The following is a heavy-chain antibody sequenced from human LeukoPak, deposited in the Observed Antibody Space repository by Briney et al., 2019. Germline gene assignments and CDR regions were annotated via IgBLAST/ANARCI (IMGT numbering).Heavy chain of an antibody. V-gene: IGHV3-9*01. Sequence: QSGGSLRLSCAASGFTFDDYAVHWVRQAPGKGLEWVSGISWNSGSIGYADSVKGRFTISRDNAKNSLYLQMNSLRAEDTALYYCAKGYGSGSYSTPTHYWGQGTLVTVSS. CDR3: AKGYGSGSYSTPTHY. D-gene: IGHD3-10*01. J-gene: IGHJ4*02. CDR1: GFTFDDYA. CDR2: ISWNSGSI.